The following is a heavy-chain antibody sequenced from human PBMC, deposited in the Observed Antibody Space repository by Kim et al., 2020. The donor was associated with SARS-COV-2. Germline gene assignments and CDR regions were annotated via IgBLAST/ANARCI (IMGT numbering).Heavy chain of an antibody. J-gene: IGHJ4*02. V-gene: IGHV3-23*01. D-gene: IGHD2-8*01. Sequence: DSVKGRFTISRDNSKNTLYLQVNSLRAEDTAVYYCAKGSCLTGVCYFDYWGQGTLVTVSS. CDR3: AKGSCLTGVCYFDY.